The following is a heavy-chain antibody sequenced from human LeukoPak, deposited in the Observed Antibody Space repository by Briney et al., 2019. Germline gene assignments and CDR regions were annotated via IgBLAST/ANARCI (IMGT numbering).Heavy chain of an antibody. D-gene: IGHD3-22*01. Sequence: ASVEVSCKASGYTFTSYGISWVRQAPGQGLEWMGWISAYNGNTNYAQKLQGRVTMTTDTSTSTAYMELRSLRSDDTAVYYRARDSTGYYDSSGYYYELDYWGQGTLVTVSS. J-gene: IGHJ4*02. CDR3: ARDSTGYYDSSGYYYELDY. CDR1: GYTFTSYG. V-gene: IGHV1-18*01. CDR2: ISAYNGNT.